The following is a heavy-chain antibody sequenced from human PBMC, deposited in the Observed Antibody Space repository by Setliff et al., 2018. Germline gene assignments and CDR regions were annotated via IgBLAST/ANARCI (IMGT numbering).Heavy chain of an antibody. CDR1: GASITNINYY. CDR3: ASCRFQVPYNY. CDR2: IYDSGKT. Sequence: NPSETLSLTCTVSGASITNINYYWGWIRQPPGKGLEWIGTIYDSGKTYYNPSLKSRVTISVDTSKNQFSLKLNSVTAADTGVYYCASCRFQVPYNYWGQGTLVTVSS. V-gene: IGHV4-39*01. J-gene: IGHJ4*02. D-gene: IGHD2-2*02.